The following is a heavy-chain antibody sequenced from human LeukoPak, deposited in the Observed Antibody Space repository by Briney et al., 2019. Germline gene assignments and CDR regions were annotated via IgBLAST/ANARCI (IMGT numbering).Heavy chain of an antibody. Sequence: SETLSLTCTVSGGSISSYYWSWIRQPAGKGLEWIGRIYTSGSTNYNPSLKSRVTMSVDTSKNQFSLKLSSVTAADTAVYYCARETQYCSSTSCYLVMWFDPWGQGTLVTVSS. CDR1: GGSISSYY. V-gene: IGHV4-4*07. CDR2: IYTSGST. CDR3: ARETQYCSSTSCYLVMWFDP. D-gene: IGHD2-2*01. J-gene: IGHJ5*02.